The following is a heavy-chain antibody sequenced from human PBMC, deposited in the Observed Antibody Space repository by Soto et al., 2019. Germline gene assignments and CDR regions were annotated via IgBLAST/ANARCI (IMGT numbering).Heavy chain of an antibody. CDR1: GFTFSDFY. CDR2: ISGSSGHT. J-gene: IGHJ4*02. V-gene: IGHV3-11*03. D-gene: IGHD6-19*01. CDR3: SVSSGWSPF. Sequence: GGSLRLSCAASGFTFSDFYMSWIRQAPGKGLEWVSYISGSSGHTPYADSVKGRFTISRDNSKNTLYLQMNSLRAEDTAVYYCSVSSGWSPFWGQGTLVTVSS.